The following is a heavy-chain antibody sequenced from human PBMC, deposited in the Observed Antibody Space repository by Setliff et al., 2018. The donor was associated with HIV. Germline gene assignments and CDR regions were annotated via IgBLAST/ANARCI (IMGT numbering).Heavy chain of an antibody. CDR2: IKLSSGST. CDR3: ARDRSSGLSFYYGMDV. CDR1: GDTFTNYL. V-gene: IGHV1-46*01. D-gene: IGHD3-22*01. J-gene: IGHJ6*01. Sequence: ASVKVSCKASGDTFTNYLMHWVRQAPGQGLEWMGIIKLSSGSTTYAQTFQGRVTMTRDTSTSTVYMELSSLRSEDTAVYYCARDRSSGLSFYYGMDVWGPGTRVTVSS.